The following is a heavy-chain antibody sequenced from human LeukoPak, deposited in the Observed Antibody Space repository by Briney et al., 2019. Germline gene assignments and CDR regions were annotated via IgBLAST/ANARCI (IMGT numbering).Heavy chain of an antibody. J-gene: IGHJ4*02. V-gene: IGHV3-11*04. CDR1: GFTFSDYY. Sequence: GGSLRLSCAASGFTFSDYYMSWIRQAPGKGLEWVSYISSSGSTIYYANSVKGRFTISRDNSKNMVFLQMGGLRAEDMAVYYCARARRDCSGGTCFSYYFDNWGQGTLVTVSP. CDR3: ARARRDCSGGTCFSYYFDN. CDR2: ISSSGSTI. D-gene: IGHD2-15*01.